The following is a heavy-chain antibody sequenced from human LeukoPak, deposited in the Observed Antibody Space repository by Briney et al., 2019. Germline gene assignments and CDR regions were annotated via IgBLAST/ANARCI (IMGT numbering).Heavy chain of an antibody. Sequence: PSETLSLTCTVSGASISSDCWSWIRQPPGKGLEWMGYIYYSGSTKYNPSLKSRVTMSVDTSKNQFSLKLSSVTAADTAVYYCARGAGWYDYWGQGTLVTVSS. CDR2: IYYSGST. CDR1: GASISSDC. D-gene: IGHD6-19*01. CDR3: ARGAGWYDY. V-gene: IGHV4-59*01. J-gene: IGHJ4*02.